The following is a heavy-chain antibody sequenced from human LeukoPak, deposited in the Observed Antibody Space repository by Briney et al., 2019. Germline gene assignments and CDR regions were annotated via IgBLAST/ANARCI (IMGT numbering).Heavy chain of an antibody. Sequence: GGSLRLSCAASGFTFSSYAMHWVRQAPGKGLEWVAVISYDGSNKYYADSVKGRFTISRDNSKNTLYLQMNSLRAEDTAVYYCASLQAAAGTFYWGQGTLVTVSS. CDR2: ISYDGSNK. CDR3: ASLQAAAGTFY. J-gene: IGHJ4*02. CDR1: GFTFSSYA. V-gene: IGHV3-30-3*01. D-gene: IGHD6-13*01.